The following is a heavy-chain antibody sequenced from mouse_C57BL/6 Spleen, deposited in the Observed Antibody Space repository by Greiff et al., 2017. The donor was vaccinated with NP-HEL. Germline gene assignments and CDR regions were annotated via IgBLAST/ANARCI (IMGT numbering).Heavy chain of an antibody. CDR3: ARSPLYDYDYAMDY. J-gene: IGHJ4*01. D-gene: IGHD2-4*01. CDR1: GFTFTDYY. V-gene: IGHV7-3*01. Sequence: EVQGVESGGGLVQPGGSLSLSCAASGFTFTDYYMSWVRQPPGKALEWLGFIRNKANGYTTEYSASVKGRFTISRDNSQSILYLQMNALRAEDSATYYCARSPLYDYDYAMDYWGQGTSVTVSS. CDR2: IRNKANGYTT.